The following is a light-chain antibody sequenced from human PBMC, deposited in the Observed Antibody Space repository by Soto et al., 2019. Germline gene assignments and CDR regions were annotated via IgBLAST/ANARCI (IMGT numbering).Light chain of an antibody. CDR1: NSNIGNNY. CDR2: DNN. CDR3: GTRDSSPYLYV. Sequence: QSVLTQPPSVSAAPGQRVTISCSGSNSNIGNNYVSWYQQLPGTAPKLLIYDNNKRPSGIPDRFSGSKSGTSATLDITGLQTGDEADYYCGTRDSSPYLYVFGSGTKVTVL. J-gene: IGLJ1*01. V-gene: IGLV1-51*01.